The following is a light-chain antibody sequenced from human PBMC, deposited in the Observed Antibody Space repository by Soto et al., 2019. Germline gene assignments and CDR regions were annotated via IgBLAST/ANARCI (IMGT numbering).Light chain of an antibody. CDR1: SSDVGGYNY. CDR3: SSYTSSSFYV. CDR2: EVS. J-gene: IGLJ1*01. V-gene: IGLV2-14*01. Sequence: QSALTQPASVSGSPGQSITISCTGTSSDVGGYNYVSWYQQLPGKAPKLMIYEVSNRPSGVSNRFSGSKSGNTASLTISGLQAEDEADYYCSSYTSSSFYVFGTGTKVTVL.